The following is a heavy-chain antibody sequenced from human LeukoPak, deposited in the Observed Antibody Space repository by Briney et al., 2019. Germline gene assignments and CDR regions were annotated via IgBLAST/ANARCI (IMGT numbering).Heavy chain of an antibody. CDR1: GFTFRSHW. Sequence: GGSLRLSCAASGFTFRSHWMTWVRQYPGKGLEWVANIKQDGSETYYADSVKGRFTISRDNAKRSLYLQMNSLRAEDTAVYYCARDGELGSPADAFDIWGQGTMVTVSS. CDR3: ARDGELGSPADAFDI. J-gene: IGHJ3*02. V-gene: IGHV3-7*01. D-gene: IGHD1-26*01. CDR2: IKQDGSET.